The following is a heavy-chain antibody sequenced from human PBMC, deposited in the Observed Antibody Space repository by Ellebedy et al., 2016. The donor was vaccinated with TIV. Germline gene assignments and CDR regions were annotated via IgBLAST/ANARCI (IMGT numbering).Heavy chain of an antibody. V-gene: IGHV5-51*01. CDR2: IYPRGSES. D-gene: IGHD3-22*01. Sequence: GESLKISCEASGYTFTNYLIGWVRQTPGKGLEWVGTIYPRGSESRYRPSFQGQITISADRSINIAYLQWSVLRASDTAMYYCARQRGYYHDTSGYYIDFWGQGTLVTVSS. CDR1: GYTFTNYL. CDR3: ARQRGYYHDTSGYYIDF. J-gene: IGHJ4*02.